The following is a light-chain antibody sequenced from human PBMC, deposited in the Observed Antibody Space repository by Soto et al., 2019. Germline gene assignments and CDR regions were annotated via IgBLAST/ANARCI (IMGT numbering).Light chain of an antibody. CDR3: QNYNYWPPAT. V-gene: IGKV3-15*01. J-gene: IGKJ4*01. CDR2: AAS. CDR1: QSLSFN. Sequence: EIVMTQSPATLSVSPGERATLSCRASQSLSFNLAWYQQKPGQAPRLLIYAASTRATGIPARFSGSGSGTEFTLTISSLQSEDFAVYYCQNYNYWPPATFGGGTKGDIK.